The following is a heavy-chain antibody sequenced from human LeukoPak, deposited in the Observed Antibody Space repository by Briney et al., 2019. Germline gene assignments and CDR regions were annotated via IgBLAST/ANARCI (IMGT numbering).Heavy chain of an antibody. V-gene: IGHV1-18*01. D-gene: IGHD3-10*01. Sequence: ASVKVSCKASGYTFTNYAMNWVRQAPGQGLEWMGWISAYNGNTELAQKFQGRVTLATDASTSTAYVELRSLTSDDTAVYFCARGGSRSRRGDDAFDIWGQGTMATVSS. CDR1: GYTFTNYA. CDR2: ISAYNGNT. CDR3: ARGGSRSRRGDDAFDI. J-gene: IGHJ3*02.